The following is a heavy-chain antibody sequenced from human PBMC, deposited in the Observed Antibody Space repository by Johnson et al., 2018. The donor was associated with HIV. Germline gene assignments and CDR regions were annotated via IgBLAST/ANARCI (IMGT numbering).Heavy chain of an antibody. D-gene: IGHD1-26*01. J-gene: IGHJ3*02. V-gene: IGHV3-30*04. CDR3: ARDRIVGADYDAFDI. CDR2: ISYDGSSK. Sequence: QMQLVESGGGVVQPGRSLRLSCAASGFTFNSYAMHWVRQAPGKGLEWVAVISYDGSSKYYADSVKGRFTISRDNSKNTLYLQMNSLRAEDTAVYHCARDRIVGADYDAFDIWGQGTMVTVSS. CDR1: GFTFNSYA.